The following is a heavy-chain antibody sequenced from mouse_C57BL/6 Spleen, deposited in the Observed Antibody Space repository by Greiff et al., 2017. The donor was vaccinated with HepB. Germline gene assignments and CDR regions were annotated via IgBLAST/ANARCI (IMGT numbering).Heavy chain of an antibody. Sequence: QVQLQQSGAELVKPGASVKISCKASGYAFSSYWMNWVKQRPGKGLEWIGQIYPGDGDTNYNGKFKGKATLTADKSSSTAYMQLSSLTSEDSAVYFCARWITVPGYFDYWGQGTTLTVSS. CDR1: GYAFSSYW. CDR3: ARWITVPGYFDY. CDR2: IYPGDGDT. V-gene: IGHV1-80*01. D-gene: IGHD1-1*01. J-gene: IGHJ2*01.